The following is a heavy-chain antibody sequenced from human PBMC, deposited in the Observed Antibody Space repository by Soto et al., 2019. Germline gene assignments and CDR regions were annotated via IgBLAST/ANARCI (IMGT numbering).Heavy chain of an antibody. J-gene: IGHJ4*02. V-gene: IGHV4-30-2*01. CDR3: ARERGGYGLFDS. D-gene: IGHD5-18*01. CDR2: IYPSGMP. Sequence: QLQLQESGSGLVKPSHTLSLTCTVSGGSISNAAYSWSWTRQPPGQGLEWIGYIYPSGMPFYNPSIRSRVTISIDRSNDQFALNLKSVTAADTAVYYCARERGGYGLFDSWGQGTLVTVSS. CDR1: GGSISNAAYS.